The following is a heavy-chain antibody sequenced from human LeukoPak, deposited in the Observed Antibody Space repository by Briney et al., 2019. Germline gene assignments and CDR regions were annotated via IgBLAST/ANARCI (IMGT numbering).Heavy chain of an antibody. CDR3: ARDGPYCSDFTCYVDY. Sequence: GASVKVSCTGSGYTCTSYYMHWVRQAPGQGLEWMGGINPSGGSTSYAQKFQGRVTMTRDTSTSTVHMELNSLRSEDTAVYYCARDGPYCSDFTCYVDYWGQGTLVTVSS. D-gene: IGHD2-15*01. CDR1: GYTCTSYY. CDR2: INPSGGST. V-gene: IGHV1-46*01. J-gene: IGHJ4*02.